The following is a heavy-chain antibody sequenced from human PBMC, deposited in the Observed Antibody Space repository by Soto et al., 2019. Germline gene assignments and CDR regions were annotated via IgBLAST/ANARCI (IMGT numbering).Heavy chain of an antibody. CDR1: GGTFSSYA. V-gene: IGHV1-69*13. J-gene: IGHJ5*02. Sequence: GASVKVSCKASGGTFSSYAISWVRQAPGQGLEWMGGIIPIFGTANYAQKFQGRVTITADESTSTAYMELSSLRSEDTAVYYCARDLVQLGDGLIPTLNWFDPWGQGTLVTVSS. CDR3: ARDLVQLGDGLIPTLNWFDP. D-gene: IGHD6-6*01. CDR2: IIPIFGTA.